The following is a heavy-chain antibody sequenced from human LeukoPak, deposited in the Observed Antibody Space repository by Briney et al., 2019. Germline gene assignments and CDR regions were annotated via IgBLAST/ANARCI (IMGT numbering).Heavy chain of an antibody. CDR3: AKGGYYDSSGSFYFDY. Sequence: GGSLRLSCAASGFTFSSYAMSWVRQAPGKGLEGVSGISGSGDNTYYADSVKGRFTISRDNSKNTLYVQVNSLGTEDTAAYYCAKGGYYDSSGSFYFDYWGQGTLVPVSS. CDR1: GFTFSSYA. J-gene: IGHJ4*02. D-gene: IGHD3-22*01. CDR2: ISGSGDNT. V-gene: IGHV3-23*01.